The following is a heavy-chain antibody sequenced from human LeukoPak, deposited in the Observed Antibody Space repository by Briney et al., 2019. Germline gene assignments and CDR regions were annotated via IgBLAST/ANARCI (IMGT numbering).Heavy chain of an antibody. V-gene: IGHV4-39*07. D-gene: IGHD6-13*01. CDR3: ARRSRKQQYYYYYYMDV. CDR1: GGSISSSSYY. CDR2: IYYSGST. Sequence: SETLSLTCTVSGGSISSSSYYWGWIRQPPGKGLEWIGSIYYSGSTYYNPSLKSRVTISVDTSKNQFSLKLSSVTAADTAVYYCARRSRKQQYYYYYYMDVWGKGTTVTVSS. J-gene: IGHJ6*03.